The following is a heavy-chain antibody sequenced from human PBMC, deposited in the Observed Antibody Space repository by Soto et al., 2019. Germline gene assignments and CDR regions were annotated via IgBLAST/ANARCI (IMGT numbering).Heavy chain of an antibody. CDR3: AQGGSYSSSSFDY. D-gene: IGHD6-6*01. Sequence: ASVKVSCKASGGTFSSYTISWVRQAPGQGLEWMGRIIPILGIANYAQKFQGRVTITADKSTSTAYMELSSLRSEDTAVYYCAQGGSYSSSSFDYWGQGTLVTVSS. V-gene: IGHV1-69*02. J-gene: IGHJ4*02. CDR1: GGTFSSYT. CDR2: IIPILGIA.